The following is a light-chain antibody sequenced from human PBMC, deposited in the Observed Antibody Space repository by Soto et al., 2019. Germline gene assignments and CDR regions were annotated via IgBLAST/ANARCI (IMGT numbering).Light chain of an antibody. CDR3: QQYNSYSWT. CDR2: DAS. J-gene: IGKJ1*01. V-gene: IGKV1-5*01. Sequence: DIQMTQSPSTLSASVGDRVTITCRASQSISSWLAWYQQKPGKAPKVVICDASSLESGVPLRFSGSGSGTEFTLTISSLQPDDFATYYCQQYNSYSWTFGQGTKVDIK. CDR1: QSISSW.